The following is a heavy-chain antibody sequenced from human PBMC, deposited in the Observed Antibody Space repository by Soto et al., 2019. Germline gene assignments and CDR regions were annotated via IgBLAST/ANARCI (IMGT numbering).Heavy chain of an antibody. CDR2: IYYSGST. Sequence: QVQMQESGPGLVKPSETLSLPCTVSGGSVSTYYWSWIRQPPGKGLEWMAYIYYSGSTSYNPSLKIRVTISVDTAKNPFSLKLSSVTAADTAVYYCAMTYYDSVPNSRGYGFDIWGQVTMVTVSS. V-gene: IGHV4-59*02. D-gene: IGHD3-16*01. J-gene: IGHJ3*02. CDR1: GGSVSTYY. CDR3: AMTYYDSVPNSRGYGFDI.